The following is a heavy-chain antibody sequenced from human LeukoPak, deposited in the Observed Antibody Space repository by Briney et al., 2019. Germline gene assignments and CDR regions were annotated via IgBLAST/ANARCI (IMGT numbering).Heavy chain of an antibody. V-gene: IGHV4-31*03. CDR3: ARKGASGYYSPIDY. CDR2: IYYSGST. Sequence: SETLSLTCTVSGGSISSGGYYWSWIRQHPGKGLEWIGYIYYSGSTYYNPSLKRRVTISVDTSKNQFSLKLSSVTAADTAVYYCARKGASGYYSPIDYWGQGTLVTVSS. CDR1: GGSISSGGYY. D-gene: IGHD3-22*01. J-gene: IGHJ4*02.